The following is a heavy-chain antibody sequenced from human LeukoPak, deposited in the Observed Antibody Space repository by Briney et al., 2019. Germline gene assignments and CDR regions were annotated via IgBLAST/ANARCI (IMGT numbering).Heavy chain of an antibody. V-gene: IGHV1-18*01. CDR2: ISAYNGDR. Sequence: ASVIVSCKSSGFTFTNYGISWVRQAPGQGLEWIGWISAYNGDRKFAQRLQGRVTMTTDTSSGTAYMELRSLTSDDTAVYYCARDFSNTSGFKVVVEYWGQGTLVTVSS. CDR3: ARDFSNTSGFKVVVEY. CDR1: GFTFTNYG. D-gene: IGHD3-22*01. J-gene: IGHJ4*02.